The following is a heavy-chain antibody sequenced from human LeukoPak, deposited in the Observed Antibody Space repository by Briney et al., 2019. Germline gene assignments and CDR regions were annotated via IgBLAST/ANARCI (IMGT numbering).Heavy chain of an antibody. CDR2: IYSGGST. D-gene: IGHD7-27*01. CDR3: ARAHNWGDFDY. CDR1: GFTVSSNY. V-gene: IGHV3-53*01. J-gene: IGHJ4*02. Sequence: GGSLRLSCAASGFTVSSNYMSWVRQAPGKGLEWVSVIYSGGSTYYADSVKGRFTISRDNSKNTLYLQMNSLSAEDTAVYYCARAHNWGDFDYWGQGTLVTVSS.